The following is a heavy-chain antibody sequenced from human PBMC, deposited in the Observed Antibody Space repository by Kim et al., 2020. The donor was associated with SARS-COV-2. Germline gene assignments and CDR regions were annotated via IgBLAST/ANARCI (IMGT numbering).Heavy chain of an antibody. Sequence: GGSLRLSCAASGFTFSSYGMHWVRQAPGKGLEWVAVISYDGSNKYYADSVKGRFTISRDNSKNTLYLQMNSLRAEDTAVYYCAKDEGVGPNYDILTGHDAFDIWGQGTMVTVSS. CDR1: GFTFSSYG. V-gene: IGHV3-30*18. D-gene: IGHD3-9*01. CDR3: AKDEGVGPNYDILTGHDAFDI. CDR2: ISYDGSNK. J-gene: IGHJ3*02.